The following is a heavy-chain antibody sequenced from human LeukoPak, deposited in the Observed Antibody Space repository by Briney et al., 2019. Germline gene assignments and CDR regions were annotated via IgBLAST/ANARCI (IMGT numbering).Heavy chain of an antibody. CDR2: TYYRTKWYN. D-gene: IGHD6-19*01. CDR3: ARGGKMAGLDC. CDR1: GDSVSRNSAA. J-gene: IGHJ4*02. V-gene: IGHV6-1*01. Sequence: SQTLSLTCVISGDSVSRNSAALNWIRQSPSRGLEWLGRTYYRTKWYNYYALFVKRLIIINPDAYKNQFSLQQNSVTPEDTAVYYCARGGKMAGLDCWGQGTLVTVSS.